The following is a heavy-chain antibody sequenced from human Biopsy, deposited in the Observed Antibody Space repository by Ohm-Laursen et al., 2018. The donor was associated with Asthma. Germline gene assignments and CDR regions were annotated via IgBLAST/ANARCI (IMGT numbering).Heavy chain of an antibody. CDR3: ARGQKSAGDRWFDP. J-gene: IGHJ5*02. Sequence: GASVKVSCKASGYPFIGYHIHWMRQAPGQGLEWMGRINPNSGATNYAQKFQGRVTMTRDTSISTACMEVSRLRSDGTAVYYCARGQKSAGDRWFDPWGQGTLVTVSS. CDR1: GYPFIGYH. D-gene: IGHD6-13*01. V-gene: IGHV1-2*06. CDR2: INPNSGAT.